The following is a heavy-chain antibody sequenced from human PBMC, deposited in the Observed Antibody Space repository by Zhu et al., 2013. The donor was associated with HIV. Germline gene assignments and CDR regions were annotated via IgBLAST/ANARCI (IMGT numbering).Heavy chain of an antibody. CDR2: INTNSGGT. CDR1: GQTFTGYY. Sequence: QVQLVQSGAEVKKPGASVKVSCKASGQTFTGYYMHWVRQAPGQGLEWIGWINTNSGGTSYAQKFQGRVTMTRDTSISTAYMELSSLISDDAAIYYCARGPSTGAFDIWGQGTLVTVSS. V-gene: IGHV1-2*02. CDR3: ARGPSTGAFDI. J-gene: IGHJ3*02.